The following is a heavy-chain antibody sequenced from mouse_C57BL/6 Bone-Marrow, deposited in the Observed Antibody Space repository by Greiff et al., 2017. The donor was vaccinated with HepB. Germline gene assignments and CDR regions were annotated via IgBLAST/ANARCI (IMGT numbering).Heavy chain of an antibody. D-gene: IGHD1-1*01. CDR1: GFTFSDYG. V-gene: IGHV5-17*01. J-gene: IGHJ3*01. Sequence: EVHLVESGGGLVKPGGSLKLSCAASGFTFSDYGMHWVRQAPEKGLEWVAYISSGSSTIYYADTVKGRFTISRDNAKNTLFLQMTSLRSEDTAMYYCARPGDYGSSYEWFAYWGQGTLVTVSA. CDR2: ISSGSSTI. CDR3: ARPGDYGSSYEWFAY.